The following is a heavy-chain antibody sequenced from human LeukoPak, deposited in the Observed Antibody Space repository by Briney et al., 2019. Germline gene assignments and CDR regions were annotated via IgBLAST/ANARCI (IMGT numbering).Heavy chain of an antibody. V-gene: IGHV5-51*01. J-gene: IGHJ4*02. CDR3: ATGIAASGFDY. Sequence: GESLKISCKGSGCRFSSYWTGWVRQISGKGLEWMGIIYPGDSDTRYSLSFQGQVTISVDKSISTAYLQWSSLKASDTAMYYCATGIAASGFDYWGQGTLVTVSS. D-gene: IGHD6-13*01. CDR2: IYPGDSDT. CDR1: GCRFSSYW.